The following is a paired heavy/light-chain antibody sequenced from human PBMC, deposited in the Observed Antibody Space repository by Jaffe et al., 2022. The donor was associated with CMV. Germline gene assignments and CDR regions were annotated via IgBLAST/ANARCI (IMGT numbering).Heavy chain of an antibody. CDR1: GGSISIYY. CDR3: AREGRSRSSSQYGRYYYYGMDV. CDR2: IYYSGST. J-gene: IGHJ6*02. V-gene: IGHV4-59*01. Sequence: QVQLQESGPGLVKPSETLSLTCTVSGGSISIYYWSWIRQPPGKGLEWIGYIYYSGSTNYNPSLESRVTMSVDTSKNQFSLKLSSVTAADTAVYYCAREGRSRSSSQYGRYYYYGMDVWGQGTTVTVSS. D-gene: IGHD6-13*01.
Light chain of an antibody. V-gene: IGKV3-20*01. CDR2: GAS. J-gene: IGKJ1*01. CDR1: QSVSSNY. Sequence: EIVLTQSPGTLSLSPGERATLSCRASQSVSSNYLAWYQQKPGQAPRLLIYGASSRATGIPDRFRGSGSGTDFTLTISRLEPEDFAVYHCQQYGIFPRTFGQGTKVEIK. CDR3: QQYGIFPRT.